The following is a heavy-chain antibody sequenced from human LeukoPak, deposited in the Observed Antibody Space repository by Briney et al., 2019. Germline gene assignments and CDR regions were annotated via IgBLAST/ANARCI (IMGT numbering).Heavy chain of an antibody. CDR3: ARDLGVVVMGDY. V-gene: IGHV3-48*03. D-gene: IGHD2/OR15-2a*01. J-gene: IGHJ4*02. Sequence: GGSLRLSCAASGFTFSSYEMNWVRQAPGKGLDWVSYISSSGSTIYYADSVRGRFTISRDNAKNSLYLQMNSLRAEDTAVYYCARDLGVVVMGDYWGQGTLVTVSS. CDR1: GFTFSSYE. CDR2: ISSSGSTI.